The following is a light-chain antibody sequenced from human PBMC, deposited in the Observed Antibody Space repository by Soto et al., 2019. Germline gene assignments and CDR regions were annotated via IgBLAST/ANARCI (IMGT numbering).Light chain of an antibody. J-gene: IGKJ5*01. CDR3: QQRHMWPIT. Sequence: EVVLTQSPVTLSLSPGERATLSCRASRSFRGLLAWYQQKPGQAPRLLIYDAYNRATGIPPRFSGSGSGTDFTLTISSLEPEDSAVYYCQQRHMWPITFGQGTRLEIK. CDR2: DAY. CDR1: RSFRGL. V-gene: IGKV3-11*01.